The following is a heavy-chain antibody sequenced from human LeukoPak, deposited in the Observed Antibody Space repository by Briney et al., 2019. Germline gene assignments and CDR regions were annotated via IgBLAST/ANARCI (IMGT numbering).Heavy chain of an antibody. CDR2: IYYSGST. CDR3: ARDRRNWNHQLYYFDY. CDR1: GGSISSSSYY. V-gene: IGHV4-39*07. J-gene: IGHJ4*02. D-gene: IGHD1-14*01. Sequence: SETLSLTCTVSGGSISSSSYYWGWIRQPPGKGLEWIGSIYYSGSTYYNPSLKSRVTISVDTSKNQFSLKLSFVTAADTAVYYCARDRRNWNHQLYYFDYWGQGTLVTVSS.